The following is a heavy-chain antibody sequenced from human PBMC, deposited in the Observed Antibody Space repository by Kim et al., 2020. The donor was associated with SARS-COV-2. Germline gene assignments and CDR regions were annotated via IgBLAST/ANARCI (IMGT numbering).Heavy chain of an antibody. D-gene: IGHD3-9*01. CDR1: GFTFSSYA. CDR3: AKDLRPQYYDILTGSPFDY. Sequence: GGSLRLSCAASGFTFSSYAMSWVRQAPGKGLEWVSAISGSGGSTYYADSVKGRFTISRDNSKNTLYLQMNSLRAEDTAVYYCAKDLRPQYYDILTGSPFDYWGQGTLVTVSS. J-gene: IGHJ4*02. CDR2: ISGSGGST. V-gene: IGHV3-23*01.